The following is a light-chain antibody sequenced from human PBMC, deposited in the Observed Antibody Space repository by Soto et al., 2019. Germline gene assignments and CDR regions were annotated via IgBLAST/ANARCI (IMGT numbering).Light chain of an antibody. CDR1: QDISNY. CDR2: DAS. J-gene: IGKJ5*01. Sequence: DIQMTQSPSSLSASVGDRVTITCQASQDISNYLNWYQQKPGKAPKLLIYDASNLETGVPSRFSGSGSGTDFTFTISSLQPEDIATYYWQQYDNRLPITFGQGTRLEIK. V-gene: IGKV1-33*01. CDR3: QQYDNRLPIT.